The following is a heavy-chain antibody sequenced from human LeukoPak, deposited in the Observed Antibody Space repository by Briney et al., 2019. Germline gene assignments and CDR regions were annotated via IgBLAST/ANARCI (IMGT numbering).Heavy chain of an antibody. D-gene: IGHD6-13*01. V-gene: IGHV2-5*02. Sequence: SGPTLVKPTQTLTLTCTFSGFSLSTSGVGVGWIRQPPGKALEGLALIYWDDDKRYSPSLKSRLTITKDTSKNQVVLTMANMDPVDTATYYCAHRSSWRYFDYWGQGTLVTVSS. CDR1: GFSLSTSGVG. J-gene: IGHJ4*02. CDR2: IYWDDDK. CDR3: AHRSSWRYFDY.